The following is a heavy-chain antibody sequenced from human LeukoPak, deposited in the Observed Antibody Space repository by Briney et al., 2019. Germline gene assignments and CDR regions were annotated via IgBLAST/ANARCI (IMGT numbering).Heavy chain of an antibody. D-gene: IGHD4-11*01. CDR3: AKGSGDYRVLVLDY. J-gene: IGHJ4*02. Sequence: PGGSLRLSCGASGFTFSNYAMSWVRQAPGKGLEWVSAISGSGGSTYYADSVKGRFTISRDNSKNTLYLQMNSLRAEDTAVYYCAKGSGDYRVLVLDYWGQGTLVTVSS. CDR2: ISGSGGST. V-gene: IGHV3-23*01. CDR1: GFTFSNYA.